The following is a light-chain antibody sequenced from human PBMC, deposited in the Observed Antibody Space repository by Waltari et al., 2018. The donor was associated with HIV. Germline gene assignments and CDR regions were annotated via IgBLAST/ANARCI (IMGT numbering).Light chain of an antibody. CDR3: QQYNAYSQT. CDR2: QAS. J-gene: IGKJ1*01. Sequence: IQMTQSPSTLSASVGDRVTITCQAIQSISRWLAWYQQKPGKAPNLLISQASNLESGVPSRFSGSGSGTEFTLTISSLQPDDFATYYCQQYNAYSQTFGQGTKVEAK. CDR1: QSISRW. V-gene: IGKV1-5*03.